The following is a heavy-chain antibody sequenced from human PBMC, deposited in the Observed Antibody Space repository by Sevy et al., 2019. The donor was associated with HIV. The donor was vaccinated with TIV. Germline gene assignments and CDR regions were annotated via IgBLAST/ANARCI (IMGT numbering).Heavy chain of an antibody. V-gene: IGHV3-53*01. CDR2: IYSGGST. J-gene: IGHJ3*02. Sequence: VGCLRLSCAASGFTVSSNYMSWVRQAPGKGLEWVSVIYSGGSTYYADSVKGRFTISRDNSKNTLYLQMNSLRAEDTAVYYCARARSHDAFDIWGQGTMVTVSS. CDR3: ARARSHDAFDI. CDR1: GFTVSSNY.